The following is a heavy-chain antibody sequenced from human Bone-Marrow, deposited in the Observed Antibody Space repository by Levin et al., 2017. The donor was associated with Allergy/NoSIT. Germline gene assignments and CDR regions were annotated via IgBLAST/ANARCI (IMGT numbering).Heavy chain of an antibody. D-gene: IGHD2-2*01. Sequence: GGSLRLSCAASGFTFSRYSMNWVRQAPGRGLEWVSYISRSSSTISYADSVRGRFTISRDNAKNSLYLQMNSLRDEDTAVYYCARPDCSGTSCYYFFDSWGQGTLVTVSS. CDR3: ARPDCSGTSCYYFFDS. CDR1: GFTFSRYS. CDR2: ISRSSSTI. V-gene: IGHV3-48*02. J-gene: IGHJ4*02.